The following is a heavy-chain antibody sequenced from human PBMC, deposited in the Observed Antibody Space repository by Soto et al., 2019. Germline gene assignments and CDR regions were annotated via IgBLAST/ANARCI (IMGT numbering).Heavy chain of an antibody. CDR1: GGSISDGAYY. D-gene: IGHD2-21*01. Sequence: QVQLQESGPGLVKPSQTLSLTCTVSGGSISDGAYYWSWISQPPGKGLEWIGHIYDSGNTYNNPSLKSRLTISVDTSKNHLSLNLNSVTAADTAVYYCASGLSGDKVDQWGQGTLVTVSS. J-gene: IGHJ4*02. CDR3: ASGLSGDKVDQ. V-gene: IGHV4-30-4*01. CDR2: IYDSGNT.